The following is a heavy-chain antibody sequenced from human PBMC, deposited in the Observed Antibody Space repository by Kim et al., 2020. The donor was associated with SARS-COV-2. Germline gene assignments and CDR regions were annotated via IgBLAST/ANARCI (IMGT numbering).Heavy chain of an antibody. J-gene: IGHJ5*02. CDR2: IYFSGST. V-gene: IGHV4-39*01. CDR3: ARHEGPTIFGVIINLEKNWFDP. D-gene: IGHD3-3*01. CDR1: GVSITNSPYY. Sequence: SETLSLTCTVHGVSITNSPYYWGWIRRPPGKGLEWLGNIYFSGSTHYNSSLKSRITISVDTSKNQFSLRLTSVTAADTALYYCARHEGPTIFGVIINLEKNWFDPWGQGTLVTVSS.